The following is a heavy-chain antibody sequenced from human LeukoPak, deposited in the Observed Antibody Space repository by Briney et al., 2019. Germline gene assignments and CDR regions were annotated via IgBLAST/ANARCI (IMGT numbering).Heavy chain of an antibody. CDR2: ITGRGDST. CDR3: AKGTLGSCSGARCYPFDY. D-gene: IGHD2-15*01. V-gene: IGHV3-23*01. J-gene: IGHJ4*02. Sequence: PGGSLRLFCAASGFTFSTYAMNWVHQTPGKGLEWVSSITGRGDSTYLADSVKGRFTISRDNSKNTLYLQMNSLRAEDTAIYYCAKGTLGSCSGARCYPFDYWGQGTLVNVSS. CDR1: GFTFSTYA.